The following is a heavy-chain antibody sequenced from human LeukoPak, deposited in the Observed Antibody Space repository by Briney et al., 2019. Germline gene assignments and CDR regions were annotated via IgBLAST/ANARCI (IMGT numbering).Heavy chain of an antibody. CDR3: AGGRDIAVAGPGGYFDY. D-gene: IGHD6-19*01. J-gene: IGHJ4*02. CDR2: ISPGGGMT. Sequence: PGGSLRLSCAASGFIFSGYHMSWIRQAPGKGLEWLSYISPGGGMTYFADSVKGRFTISRDNARNSLSLQMNSLTAEDTAVYYCAGGRDIAVAGPGGYFDYWGQGTLVTVSS. V-gene: IGHV3-11*01. CDR1: GFIFSGYH.